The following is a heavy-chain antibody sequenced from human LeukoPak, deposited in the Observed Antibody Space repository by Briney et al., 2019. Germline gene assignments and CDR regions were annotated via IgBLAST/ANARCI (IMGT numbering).Heavy chain of an antibody. Sequence: GASVKVSCKASGYSLTGYYMHWVRQAPGQGHEWMGWIDPNSGGTNYAQKFQGRVTLTRDTSISTAYLDLSSLRSDDTAVYYCARDRRITGSYRYWGQGTLVTVSS. CDR1: GYSLTGYY. CDR3: ARDRRITGSYRY. J-gene: IGHJ4*02. D-gene: IGHD1-20*01. CDR2: IDPNSGGT. V-gene: IGHV1-2*02.